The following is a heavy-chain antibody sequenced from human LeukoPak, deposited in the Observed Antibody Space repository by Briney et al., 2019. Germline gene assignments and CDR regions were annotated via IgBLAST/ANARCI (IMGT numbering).Heavy chain of an antibody. CDR1: GYTFTGYY. D-gene: IGHD2-2*01. CDR3: ARDGDIVVVPAAMPDYYYYMDV. Sequence: ASVKVSCKASGYTFTGYYMHWVRQAPGQGLEWMGWINPNSGGTNYAQKFQGRVTMTRDTSISTAYMELRSLRSDDTAVYYCARDGDIVVVPAAMPDYYYYMDVWGKGTTVTVSS. V-gene: IGHV1-2*02. J-gene: IGHJ6*03. CDR2: INPNSGGT.